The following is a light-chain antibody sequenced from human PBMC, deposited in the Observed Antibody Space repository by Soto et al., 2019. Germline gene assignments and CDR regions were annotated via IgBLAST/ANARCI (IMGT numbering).Light chain of an antibody. CDR3: VQHHNYPRT. CDR1: QGIRNG. J-gene: IGKJ1*01. V-gene: IGKV1-6*01. Sequence: AIQMTQSPSSLSASVGDRVTITCRASQGIRNGLGWYQQRPGTAPKLLIFAASSLQSGVPSRFSGSGSGTDFTLTISSLRPEDFATYYCVQHHNYPRTFGQGTKVEIK. CDR2: AAS.